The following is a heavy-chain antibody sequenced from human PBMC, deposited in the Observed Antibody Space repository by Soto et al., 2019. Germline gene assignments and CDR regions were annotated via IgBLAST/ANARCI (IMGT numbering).Heavy chain of an antibody. V-gene: IGHV1-69*12. Sequence: QVQLVQSGAEVKKPESSVKVSCKAPGGTFSTYAISWVRQAPGQGLEWMGGIIPMFGTANYAQRFQDRVTITADEYTNKVYMELSSMTSEATAVYFCASGIQLWLRRINNGYSGWGQGPLVTVSS. CDR1: GGTFSTYA. J-gene: IGHJ4*02. CDR3: ASGIQLWLRRINNGYSG. D-gene: IGHD5-18*01. CDR2: IIPMFGTA.